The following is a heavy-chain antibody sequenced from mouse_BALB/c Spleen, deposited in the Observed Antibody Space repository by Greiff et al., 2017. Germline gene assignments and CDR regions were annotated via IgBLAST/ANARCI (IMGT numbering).Heavy chain of an antibody. Sequence: QVQLKESGAELVRPGASVTLSCTASGYTFTDYEMHWVKQTPVHGLEWIGAIDPETGGTAYNQKFKGKATLTADKSSSTAYMELRGLTSEDSAVYYCTNYYGSSYLAWFAYWGQGTLVTVSA. CDR3: TNYYGSSYLAWFAY. V-gene: IGHV1-15*01. CDR1: GYTFTDYE. J-gene: IGHJ3*01. D-gene: IGHD1-1*01. CDR2: IDPETGGT.